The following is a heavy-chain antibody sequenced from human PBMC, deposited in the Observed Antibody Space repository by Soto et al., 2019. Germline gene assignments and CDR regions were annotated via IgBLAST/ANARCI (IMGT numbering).Heavy chain of an antibody. V-gene: IGHV3-48*03. Sequence: EVQLVESGGALVQPGGSLRLSCAASRFTFSTYEMNWVRQAPGKGLEWVSYISTSGSTVYYADSVKGRFTISRDNTRNSLYLQMNSLRDEDTALYYCVRYCSTTLCNGVATRTFGYWGQGTLVTVSS. J-gene: IGHJ4*02. CDR3: VRYCSTTLCNGVATRTFGY. CDR2: ISTSGSTV. D-gene: IGHD2-2*01. CDR1: RFTFSTYE.